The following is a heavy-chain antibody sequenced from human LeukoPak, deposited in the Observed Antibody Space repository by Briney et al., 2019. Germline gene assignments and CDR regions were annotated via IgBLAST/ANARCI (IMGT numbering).Heavy chain of an antibody. J-gene: IGHJ4*02. CDR1: GFTVSSNY. CDR2: IYSGGST. Sequence: GGSLRLSCAASGFTVSSNYMSWVRQAPGKGLEWVSVIYSGGSTYYADSVKGRFTISRDNSKNTLYLQMNSLRAEDTAVYYCASRGLYYYDSSGYLFDYWGQGTLVTVSS. V-gene: IGHV3-53*01. D-gene: IGHD3-22*01. CDR3: ASRGLYYYDSSGYLFDY.